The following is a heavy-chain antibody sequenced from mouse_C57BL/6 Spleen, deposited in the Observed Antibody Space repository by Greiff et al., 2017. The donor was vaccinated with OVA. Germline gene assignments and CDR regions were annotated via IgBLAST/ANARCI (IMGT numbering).Heavy chain of an antibody. D-gene: IGHD1-1*01. CDR3: TRVTTVVATDY. CDR2: IDPEDGDT. V-gene: IGHV14-1*01. Sequence: VQLQQSGAELVRPGASVKLSCTASGFNIKDYYMHWVKQRPEQGLEWIGRIDPEDGDTEYAPKFQGKATMTADTSSNTAYLQLSSLTSEDTAGYYCTRVTTVVATDYWGQGTTLTVSS. J-gene: IGHJ2*01. CDR1: GFNIKDYY.